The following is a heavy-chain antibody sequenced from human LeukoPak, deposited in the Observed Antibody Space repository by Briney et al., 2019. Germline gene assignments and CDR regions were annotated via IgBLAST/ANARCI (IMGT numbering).Heavy chain of an antibody. CDR2: IYPGDSDT. Sequence: GESLKISCKGSGYSFTSYWIGWVRQMPGKGLEWMGIIYPGDSDTRYSPSFQGQVTTSADKSISTAFLQWSSLKASDTAIYYCARLGNYADSLPRDCWGQGTLVTVSS. CDR1: GYSFTSYW. J-gene: IGHJ4*02. D-gene: IGHD4-17*01. CDR3: ARLGNYADSLPRDC. V-gene: IGHV5-51*01.